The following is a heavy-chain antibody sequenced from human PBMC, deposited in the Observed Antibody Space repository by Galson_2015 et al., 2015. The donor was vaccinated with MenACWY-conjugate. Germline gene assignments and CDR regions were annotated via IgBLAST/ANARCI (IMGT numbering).Heavy chain of an antibody. D-gene: IGHD2-21*02. J-gene: IGHJ4*02. CDR2: IKSKTDGGTT. Sequence: GSLRLSCAASGFTFSNAWMDWFRQAPGKGLEWIGRIKSKTDGGTTDYAAPVKGRFTISRDDSKNTLYLQMNSLKTEDTAVYFCAVVVTSVFDDYGGQGTLVTVSS. V-gene: IGHV3-15*01. CDR3: AVVVTSVFDDY. CDR1: GFTFSNAW.